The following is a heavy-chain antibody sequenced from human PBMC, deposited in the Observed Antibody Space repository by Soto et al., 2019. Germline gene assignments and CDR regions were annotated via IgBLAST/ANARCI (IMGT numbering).Heavy chain of an antibody. CDR1: GGSISGGVGGLYY. CDR2: IYDSGST. J-gene: IGHJ2*01. D-gene: IGHD4-17*01. CDR3: SREVIPLTTDWYFDL. V-gene: IGHV4-30-4*01. Sequence: QLQLRESGPGLVKPSETLSLTCTVSGGSISGGVGGLYYWSWIRQPPGKGLEWIGYIYDSGSTYYNPSLKRRVTISVDTSKNQFSLMLSSVTAADAAVYYCSREVIPLTTDWYFDLWGRGTLVTVSS.